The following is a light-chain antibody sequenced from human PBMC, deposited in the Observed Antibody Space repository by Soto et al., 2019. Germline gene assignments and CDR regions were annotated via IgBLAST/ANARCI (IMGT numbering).Light chain of an antibody. J-gene: IGLJ1*01. V-gene: IGLV1-40*01. CDR1: SSNIGAGCE. CDR2: GNT. Sequence: QSALTQPPSVSGAPGQRVTISCTGGSSNIGAGCEVHWYQHLPGKAPKLLIYGNTNRPSGVPDRFSGSKSGTSASLAITGLQAEDEADYYCQSYDSSLSASYVFGGGTKVTVL. CDR3: QSYDSSLSASYV.